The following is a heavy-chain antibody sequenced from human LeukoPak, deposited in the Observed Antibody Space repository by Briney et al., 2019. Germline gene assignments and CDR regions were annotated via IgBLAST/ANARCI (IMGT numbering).Heavy chain of an antibody. CDR2: IRYDGSNK. CDR3: AKMESIAVAGDAFDI. J-gene: IGHJ3*02. Sequence: AGGSLRLSCAASGFTFSRYGMHWVRQAPGKGLEWVAFIRYDGSNKYYADSAKGRFTISRDNSKNTLYLQMNSLRAEDTAVYYCAKMESIAVAGDAFDIWGQGTMVTVSS. D-gene: IGHD6-19*01. V-gene: IGHV3-30*02. CDR1: GFTFSRYG.